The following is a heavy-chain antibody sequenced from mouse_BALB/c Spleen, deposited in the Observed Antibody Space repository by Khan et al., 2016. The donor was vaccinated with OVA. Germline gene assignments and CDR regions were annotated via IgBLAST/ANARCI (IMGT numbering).Heavy chain of an antibody. D-gene: IGHD2-3*01. V-gene: IGHV9-2-1*01. J-gene: IGHJ3*01. CDR2: INTETGEP. CDR3: AMRWLLRSAWFAY. Sequence: QIQLVQSGPDLKKPGETVKISCKASGYTFTDYSMHWVKQAPGKGLKWMGWINTETGEPTYADDFKGRFAFSLETSASTAYLQINNLKNEDTATYFVAMRWLLRSAWFAYWGQGTLVTVSA. CDR1: GYTFTDYS.